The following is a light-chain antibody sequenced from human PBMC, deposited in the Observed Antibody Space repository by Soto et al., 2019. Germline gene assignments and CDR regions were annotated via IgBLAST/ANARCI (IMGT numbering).Light chain of an antibody. CDR3: SSYTGSSTPV. CDR1: SSDVGGYNY. V-gene: IGLV2-14*01. J-gene: IGLJ3*02. CDR2: DVS. Sequence: QSALTQPASVSGSPGQSITISCTGTSSDVGGYNYVSWYQQHPGKAPKLMIYDVSSRPSGVSNRFSGSKSGNTASLTISGLQTEDEADYYCSSYTGSSTPVFGGGTKVTVL.